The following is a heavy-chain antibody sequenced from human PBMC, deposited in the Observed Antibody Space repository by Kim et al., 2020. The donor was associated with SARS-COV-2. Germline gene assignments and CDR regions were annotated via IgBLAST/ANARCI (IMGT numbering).Heavy chain of an antibody. Sequence: ASVKVSCKASGYTFTSYYMHWVRQAPGQGLEWMGIINPSGGSTSYAQKFQGRVTMTRDTSTSTVYMELSSLRSEDTAVYYCARDSELRVPAAILFDYWGQGTLVTVSS. V-gene: IGHV1-46*01. D-gene: IGHD2-2*02. CDR1: GYTFTSYY. J-gene: IGHJ4*02. CDR2: INPSGGST. CDR3: ARDSELRVPAAILFDY.